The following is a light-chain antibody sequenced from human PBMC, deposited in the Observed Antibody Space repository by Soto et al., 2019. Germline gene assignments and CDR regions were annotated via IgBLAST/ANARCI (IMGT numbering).Light chain of an antibody. Sequence: QAVRRESCTVSVAIGEKVITLYTESSSNIGDNFVSWYQQFPGAAPKLLIYENNQRPSGIPDRISASKSGTSATLAITGLQTGDEADYYCGTWDSNLGAEVFGTGTKVTVL. CDR2: ENN. J-gene: IGLJ1*01. CDR1: SSNIGDNF. V-gene: IGLV1-51*01. CDR3: GTWDSNLGAEV.